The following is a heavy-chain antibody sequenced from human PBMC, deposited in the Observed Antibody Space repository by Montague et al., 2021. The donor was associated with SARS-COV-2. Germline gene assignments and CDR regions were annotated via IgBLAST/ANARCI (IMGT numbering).Heavy chain of an antibody. V-gene: IGHV4-39*02. CDR3: VRGAEEAHFAMDV. CDR2: LYRSGSV. D-gene: IGHD3-10*01. CDR1: GGFISDSYY. J-gene: IGHJ6*02. Sequence: SETLSLTCIVSGGFISDSYYWAWIRQAPGKGLEWLGSLYRSGSVXSNPSLQSRVSISVDKSKNHFSLRLTSATAAETAVQYCVRGAEEAHFAMDVWGQGTTVTVSS.